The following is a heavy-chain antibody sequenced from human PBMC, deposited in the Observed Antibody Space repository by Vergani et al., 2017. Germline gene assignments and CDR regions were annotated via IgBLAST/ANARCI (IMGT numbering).Heavy chain of an antibody. J-gene: IGHJ5*01. CDR1: GFTFNSFA. CDR3: AKGDRLEARDNWFDS. V-gene: IGHV3-23*01. Sequence: VQLLESGGGLVQSGGSLRLSCAASGFTFNSFAMTWVRQAPGMGLVWISTISGGGDTNHYADSVKGRFTISRDNYKSTLYLQIKSLRAEDTAVYYCAKGDRLEARDNWFDSWGQGSQVTVSS. CDR2: ISGGGDTN. D-gene: IGHD6-6*01.